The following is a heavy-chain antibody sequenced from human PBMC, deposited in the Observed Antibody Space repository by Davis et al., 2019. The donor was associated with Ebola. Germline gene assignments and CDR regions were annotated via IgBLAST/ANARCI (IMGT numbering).Heavy chain of an antibody. CDR1: GGTFSSYA. V-gene: IGHV1-46*01. J-gene: IGHJ4*02. CDR3: AKYHGSGTYYHFDY. D-gene: IGHD3-10*01. CDR2: INPSGGST. Sequence: ASVKVSCKASGGTFSSYAISWVRQAPGQGLEWMGIINPSGGSTSYAQKFQGRVTMTRDTSTSTVYMELSSLRSEDTAVYYCAKYHGSGTYYHFDYWGQGTLVTVSS.